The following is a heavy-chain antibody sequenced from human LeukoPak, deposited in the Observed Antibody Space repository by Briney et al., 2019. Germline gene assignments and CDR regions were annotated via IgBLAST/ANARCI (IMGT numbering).Heavy chain of an antibody. V-gene: IGHV1-18*01. CDR3: ARGVETVTASWKVNYYFDY. CDR1: GYTFTSYG. J-gene: IGHJ4*02. Sequence: ASVKVSCKASGYTFTSYGISWVRQAPGQGLEWMGWISAYNGNTNYAQKLQGRVTMTTDTSTSTAYMELRSLRSDDTAVYYCARGVETVTASWKVNYYFDYWGQGTLVTVSS. D-gene: IGHD2-21*02. CDR2: ISAYNGNT.